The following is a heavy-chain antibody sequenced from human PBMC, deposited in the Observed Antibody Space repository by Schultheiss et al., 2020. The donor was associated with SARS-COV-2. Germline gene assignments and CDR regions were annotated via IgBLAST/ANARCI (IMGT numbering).Heavy chain of an antibody. CDR1: GGSISSYY. D-gene: IGHD3-22*01. J-gene: IGHJ4*02. Sequence: SQTLSLTCTVSGGSISSYYWSWIRQPPGKGLEWIGYIYYSGSTNYNPSLRSRVTISVDTSKKQFSLKLSSVTAADTAVYYCARHRVPMIVDYWGQGTLVTVSS. V-gene: IGHV4-59*08. CDR2: IYYSGST. CDR3: ARHRVPMIVDY.